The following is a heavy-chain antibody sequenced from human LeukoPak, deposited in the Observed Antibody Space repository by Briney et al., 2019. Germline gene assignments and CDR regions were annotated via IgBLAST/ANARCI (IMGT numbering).Heavy chain of an antibody. CDR2: ISGSGGST. V-gene: IGHV3-23*01. D-gene: IGHD3-9*01. CDR1: GFTFSSYA. Sequence: PGGSLRLSCAASGFTFSSYAMSWVRQAPGKGLEWASAISGSGGSTYYADSVKGRFTISRDNSKNTLYLQMNSLRAEDTAVYYCAKQGGDILTGYYGNYWGQGTLVTVSS. CDR3: AKQGGDILTGYYGNY. J-gene: IGHJ4*02.